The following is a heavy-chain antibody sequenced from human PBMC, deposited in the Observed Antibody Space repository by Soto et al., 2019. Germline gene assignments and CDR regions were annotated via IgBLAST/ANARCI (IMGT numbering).Heavy chain of an antibody. J-gene: IGHJ4*02. CDR1: GFTFSGYR. CDR2: INSDGSST. CDR3: ARTNYHFDL. Sequence: TGGSLRLSCAASGFTFSGYRMHWVRQAPGKGLVWVSRINSDGSSTDYADSVRGRFTISRDNAKNTLHLQMDGLRAEDTAVYYCARTNYHFDLWGQGTPVTVSS. D-gene: IGHD3-10*01. V-gene: IGHV3-74*01.